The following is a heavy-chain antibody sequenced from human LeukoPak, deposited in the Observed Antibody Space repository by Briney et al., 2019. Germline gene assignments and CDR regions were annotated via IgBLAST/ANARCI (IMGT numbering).Heavy chain of an antibody. CDR2: IYFGGTT. CDR1: GGSIKNYY. D-gene: IGHD4-23*01. CDR3: ARHRSDTGGKKGVNWFDP. V-gene: IGHV4-59*01. Sequence: SETLSLTCSVSGGSIKNYYWSWIRQPPGKGLEWLGNIYFGGTTDYNSSLKSRLTISVDTFKNQLSLNLQSVTAADTATYYCARHRSDTGGKKGVNWFDPWGQGTLVTVSS. J-gene: IGHJ5*02.